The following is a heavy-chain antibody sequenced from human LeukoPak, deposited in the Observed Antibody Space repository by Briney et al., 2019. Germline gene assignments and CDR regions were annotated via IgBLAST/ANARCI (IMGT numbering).Heavy chain of an antibody. CDR2: IYYSGST. J-gene: IGHJ4*02. V-gene: IGHV4-59*01. CDR3: AREGYLQQLDY. CDR1: GVSISSYY. D-gene: IGHD6-13*01. Sequence: SETLSLTCTVSGVSISSYYWSWIRQPPGKGLEWIGYIYYSGSTNYNPSLKSRVTISVDTSKNQFSLKLSSVTAADTAVYYCAREGYLQQLDYWGQGTLVTVSS.